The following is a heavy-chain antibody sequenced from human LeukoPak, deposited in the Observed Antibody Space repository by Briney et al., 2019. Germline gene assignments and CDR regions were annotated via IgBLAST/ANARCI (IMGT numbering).Heavy chain of an antibody. J-gene: IGHJ4*02. V-gene: IGHV4-61*02. CDR1: GGSISSGFYY. CDR2: MYTSGSS. D-gene: IGHD5-12*01. CDR3: ARGSSGYDFYYFDY. Sequence: PSETLSLTCTVSGGSISSGFYYWGWIRQPAGKGLEWIGRMYTSGSSNYNPSLKSRVTISVDTSKNQFSLKLTSVTAADTAVYYCARGSSGYDFYYFDYWGQGILVTVSS.